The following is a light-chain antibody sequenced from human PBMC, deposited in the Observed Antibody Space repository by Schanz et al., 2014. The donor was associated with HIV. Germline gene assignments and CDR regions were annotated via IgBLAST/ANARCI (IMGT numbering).Light chain of an antibody. Sequence: QSLLTQPPSVSGTPGQRVTISCSGSSSNIGSNTVNWYQQLPGMAPTLLIYSNDQRPSGVPDRFSGSKSGNTASLTISGLQAEDEADYYCSSYTSSKTVVFGGGTKLTVL. CDR1: SSNIGSNT. CDR3: SSYTSSKTVV. V-gene: IGLV1-44*01. CDR2: SND. J-gene: IGLJ2*01.